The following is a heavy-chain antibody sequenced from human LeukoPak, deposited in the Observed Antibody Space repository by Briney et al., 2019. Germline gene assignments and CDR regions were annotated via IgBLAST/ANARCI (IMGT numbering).Heavy chain of an antibody. V-gene: IGHV3-74*01. Sequence: PGESLRLSCAASGFTFTNFAMTWVRQAPGKGLEWVSRINSDGSSTSYADSVKGRFTISRDNAKNTLYLQMNSLRAEDTAVYYCASGAYYYDSSGYYYAGYWGQGTLVTVSS. CDR3: ASGAYYYDSSGYYYAGY. CDR2: INSDGSST. D-gene: IGHD3-22*01. CDR1: GFTFTNFA. J-gene: IGHJ4*02.